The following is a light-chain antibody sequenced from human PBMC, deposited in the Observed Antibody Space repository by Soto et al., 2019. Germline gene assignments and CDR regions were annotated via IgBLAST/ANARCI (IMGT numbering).Light chain of an antibody. Sequence: DIVMTQSPATLSVSPGERVTLSCRASQSINNNLAWYQQKPGQAPRLLIYDASTRATGVPARFSGSGSGTEFTLTISSLQSEDFAVYYCQQCTNWPPYTFGQGTKLEIK. CDR1: QSINNN. J-gene: IGKJ2*01. V-gene: IGKV3-15*01. CDR2: DAS. CDR3: QQCTNWPPYT.